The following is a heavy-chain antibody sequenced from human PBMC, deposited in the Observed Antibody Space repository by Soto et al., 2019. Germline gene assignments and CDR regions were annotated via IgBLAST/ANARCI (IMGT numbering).Heavy chain of an antibody. V-gene: IGHV3-23*01. J-gene: IGHJ3*02. CDR3: AKGHGSSWYYSGAFDI. Sequence: EVQLLESGGGLVQPGGSLRLSCAASGFTFSSYAMSWVRQAPGKGLEWVSAISGSGGSTYYADSVKGRFTISRDNSKNTLYLQRNSLRGEDTAVYYCAKGHGSSWYYSGAFDIWGQGTMVTVSS. D-gene: IGHD6-13*01. CDR2: ISGSGGST. CDR1: GFTFSSYA.